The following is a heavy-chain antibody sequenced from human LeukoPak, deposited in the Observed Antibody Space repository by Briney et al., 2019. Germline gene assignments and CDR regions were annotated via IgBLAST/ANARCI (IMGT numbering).Heavy chain of an antibody. CDR2: INHSGST. J-gene: IGHJ6*04. D-gene: IGHD5-18*01. Sequence: PSETLSLTCAVYGGSFSGYYWSWIRQPPGKGLEWIGEINHSGSTNYNPSLKSRVTISVDTSKNQFPLKLSSVTAADTAVYYCARAPNSGYSYRSGMYYYYGMDVWGKGTTVTVSS. CDR3: ARAPNSGYSYRSGMYYYYGMDV. V-gene: IGHV4-34*01. CDR1: GGSFSGYY.